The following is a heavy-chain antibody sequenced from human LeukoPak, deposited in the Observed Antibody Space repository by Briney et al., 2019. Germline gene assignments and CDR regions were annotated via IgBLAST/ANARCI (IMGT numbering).Heavy chain of an antibody. D-gene: IGHD3-22*01. V-gene: IGHV3-66*01. CDR2: IYSGGST. CDR1: GFTVSSNY. Sequence: GGSLRLSCAASGFTVSSNYMSWVRQAPGKGLEWVSVIYSGGSTYYADSVKGRFTISRDNSKNTLYLQMNSLRAEDTAVYYCARDRGDMSSGFGFDYWGQGTLVTVSS. J-gene: IGHJ4*02. CDR3: ARDRGDMSSGFGFDY.